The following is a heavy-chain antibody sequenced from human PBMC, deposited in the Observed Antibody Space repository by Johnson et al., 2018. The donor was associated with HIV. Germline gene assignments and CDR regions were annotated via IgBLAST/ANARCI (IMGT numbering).Heavy chain of an antibody. CDR1: GFTFSDYY. J-gene: IGHJ3*02. CDR3: AKSGERSSWFGLGAFDI. Sequence: QVQLVESGGGLVKPGGYLRLSCAASGFTFSDYYMSWIRQAPGKGLEWVSYISSSGSTIYYADSVKGGFTISRDNAKNSLYLQMNSLRAEDTAVYYCAKSGERSSWFGLGAFDIWGQGTMVTVSS. CDR2: ISSSGSTI. D-gene: IGHD6-13*01. V-gene: IGHV3-11*04.